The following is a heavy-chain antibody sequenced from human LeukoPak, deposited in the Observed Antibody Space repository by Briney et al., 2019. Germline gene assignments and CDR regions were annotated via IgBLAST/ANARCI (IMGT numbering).Heavy chain of an antibody. Sequence: GGSLRLSCAASGFTLSYYWMSWVRQAPGKGREWVANIKQDGSDKYYVDSVKGRFTISRDNAKNSLYLQMNSLSAEDTAMYYCTRDLTNWNDATFDIWGQGTMVTVSS. V-gene: IGHV3-7*01. CDR3: TRDLTNWNDATFDI. CDR2: IKQDGSDK. CDR1: GFTLSYYW. D-gene: IGHD1-1*01. J-gene: IGHJ3*02.